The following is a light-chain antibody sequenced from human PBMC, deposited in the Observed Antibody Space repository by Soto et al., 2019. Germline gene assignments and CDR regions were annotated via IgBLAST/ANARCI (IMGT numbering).Light chain of an antibody. V-gene: IGKV2-30*02. Sequence: DVVMTQSPLSLPVTLGQPASISCRSSQSLIHSDGNTYLNWFLQKPGQSPRRLIYEVSDRDSGVPDRFSGSGSGTDFTLTISRVEAEDVGVYYCVQGTYWPWTFGKGTEVEIK. CDR3: VQGTYWPWT. CDR2: EVS. CDR1: QSLIHSDGNTY. J-gene: IGKJ1*01.